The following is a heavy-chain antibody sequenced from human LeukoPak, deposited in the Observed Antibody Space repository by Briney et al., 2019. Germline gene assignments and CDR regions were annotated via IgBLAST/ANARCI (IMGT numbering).Heavy chain of an antibody. CDR2: IWYDGSNK. Sequence: GGSLRLSCAASGFTFSSYGMHWVRQAPGKGLEWVAVIWYDGSNKYYADSVKGRFTISRDNSKNTLYLQMNSLRAEDTAVYYCARANSGCYYSSGMDVWGQGTTVTVSS. D-gene: IGHD1-26*01. CDR3: ARANSGCYYSSGMDV. CDR1: GFTFSSYG. V-gene: IGHV3-33*01. J-gene: IGHJ6*02.